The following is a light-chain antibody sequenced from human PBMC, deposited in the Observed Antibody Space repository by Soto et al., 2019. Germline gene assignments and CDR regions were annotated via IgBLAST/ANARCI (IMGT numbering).Light chain of an antibody. J-gene: IGLJ1*01. Sequence: QSVLTQPASVSGSPGQSITISCTGTSSDIGSYNLVSWYQQFPRKAPKLMICEGSKRPSGVSNRFSGSQSGNTASLTVSGLQAGDEADYYCCSYASSTTFVFGTGTKVTVL. CDR3: CSYASSTTFV. V-gene: IGLV2-23*01. CDR2: EGS. CDR1: SSDIGSYNL.